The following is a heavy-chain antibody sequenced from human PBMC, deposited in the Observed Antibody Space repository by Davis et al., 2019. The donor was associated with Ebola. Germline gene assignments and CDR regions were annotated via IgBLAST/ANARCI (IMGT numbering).Heavy chain of an antibody. J-gene: IGHJ4*02. CDR2: ISSVSTSI. CDR1: VITFSSYA. Sequence: GESLKISCTDSVITFSSYAMTWVRQAPGKGLEWVSYISSVSTSIYYADSVRGRFSISRDNAKDSLHLQMDSLRDEDTAVYYCARGRGTLDYWGQGALVIVSS. V-gene: IGHV3-48*02. CDR3: ARGRGTLDY.